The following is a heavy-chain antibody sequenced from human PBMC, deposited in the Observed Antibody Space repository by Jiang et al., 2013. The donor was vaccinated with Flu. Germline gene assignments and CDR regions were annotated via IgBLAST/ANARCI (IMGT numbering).Heavy chain of an antibody. Sequence: FTDYWIGWVRQMPGKGLEWMGIIYPGDSDTRYSPSFQGQVTISADKSISTAYLQWSSLKASDTAMYYCARHTLRDYGDYYYYMDVWGKGTTVTVSS. J-gene: IGHJ6*03. V-gene: IGHV5-51*01. CDR1: FTDYW. CDR3: ARHTLRDYGDYYYYMDV. D-gene: IGHD4-17*01. CDR2: IYPGDSDT.